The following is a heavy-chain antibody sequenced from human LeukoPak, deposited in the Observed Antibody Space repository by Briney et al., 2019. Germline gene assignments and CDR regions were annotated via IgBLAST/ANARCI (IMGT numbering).Heavy chain of an antibody. Sequence: SVKVSCKASGGTFSSYAISWVRQAPGQGLEWMGGIIPIFGTANYAQKFQGRVTITTDESTSTAYMELSSLRSEDTAVYYCARENYDILTGYYLFDYWGQGTLVTVSS. J-gene: IGHJ4*02. D-gene: IGHD3-9*01. CDR1: GGTFSSYA. CDR2: IIPIFGTA. V-gene: IGHV1-69*05. CDR3: ARENYDILTGYYLFDY.